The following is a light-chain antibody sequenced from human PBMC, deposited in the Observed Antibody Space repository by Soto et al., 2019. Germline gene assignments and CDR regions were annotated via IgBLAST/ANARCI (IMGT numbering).Light chain of an antibody. CDR1: SSDVGGYNY. Sequence: QSALTQPASVSGSPGQSITISCTGTSSDVGGYNYVSWYQQHPGKAPKVMIYEGSKRPSGVSNRFSGSKSGNTASLTISGLQAEDEADYYCCSYASITTWVFGGGTKLTVL. CDR3: CSYASITTWV. CDR2: EGS. J-gene: IGLJ3*02. V-gene: IGLV2-23*01.